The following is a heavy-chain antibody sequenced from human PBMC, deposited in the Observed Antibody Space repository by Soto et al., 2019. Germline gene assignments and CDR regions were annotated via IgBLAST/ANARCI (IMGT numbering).Heavy chain of an antibody. V-gene: IGHV1-69*13. CDR3: ASGTQWLRDWFDP. CDR2: IIPIFGTA. Sequence: SVKVSCKASGGTFSSYAISWLRQAPGQGLEWMGGIIPIFGTANYAQKFQGRVTITADESTSTAYMELSSLRSEDTAVYYCASGTQWLRDWFDPWGQGTLVTVSS. J-gene: IGHJ5*02. CDR1: GGTFSSYA. D-gene: IGHD5-12*01.